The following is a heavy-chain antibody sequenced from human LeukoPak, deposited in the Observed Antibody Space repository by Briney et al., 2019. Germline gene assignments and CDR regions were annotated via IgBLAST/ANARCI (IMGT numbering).Heavy chain of an antibody. V-gene: IGHV3-33*01. CDR2: IWYDGSNE. Sequence: GGSLRLSCAASGFNFRSYGMHWVRQAPGKGPEWVAVIWYDGSNEYYADSVKGRFTISRDNSKNTLYLQMNSLRAEDTAVYYCARVRYYDFWSGYYNFDYWGQGTLVTVSS. D-gene: IGHD3-3*01. J-gene: IGHJ4*02. CDR1: GFNFRSYG. CDR3: ARVRYYDFWSGYYNFDY.